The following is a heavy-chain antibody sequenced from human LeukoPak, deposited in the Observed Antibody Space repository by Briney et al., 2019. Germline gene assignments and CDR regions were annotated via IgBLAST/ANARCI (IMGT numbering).Heavy chain of an antibody. Sequence: ASVKVSCKASGYTFTSYGISWVRQAPGQGLEWMGWISAYNGNTNYAQKLQGRVTMTTDTSTNTAYMELRSLRSDDTAMYYCERRDYDSSGYYYWGQGTLVTVSS. J-gene: IGHJ4*02. CDR1: GYTFTSYG. D-gene: IGHD3-22*01. CDR2: ISAYNGNT. CDR3: ERRDYDSSGYYY. V-gene: IGHV1-18*01.